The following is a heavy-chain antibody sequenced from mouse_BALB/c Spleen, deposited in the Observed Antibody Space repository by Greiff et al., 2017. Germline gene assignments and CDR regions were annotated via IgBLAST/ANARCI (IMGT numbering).Heavy chain of an antibody. CDR2: IYPGNSDT. CDR1: GYTFTSYW. CDR3: TRVYYYGSSYGDYYAMDY. Sequence: DVKLQESGTVLARPGASVKMSCKASGYTFTSYWMHWVKQRPGQGLEWIGAIYPGNSDTSYNQKFKGKAKLTAVTSTSTAYMELSSLTNEDSAVYYCTRVYYYGSSYGDYYAMDYWGQGTSVTVSS. V-gene: IGHV1-5*01. J-gene: IGHJ4*01. D-gene: IGHD1-1*01.